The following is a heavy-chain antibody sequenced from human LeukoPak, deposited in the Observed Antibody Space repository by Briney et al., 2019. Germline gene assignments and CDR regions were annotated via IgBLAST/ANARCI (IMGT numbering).Heavy chain of an antibody. CDR3: ARKVKADYGDYAYYGMDV. Sequence: ASVKVSCKASGYTFTGYYMHWVRQAPGQGLEWMGWINPNSGGTNYVQKFQGRVTMTRDTSISTAYMELSRLRSDDTAVYYCARKVKADYGDYAYYGMDVWGQGTTVTVSS. D-gene: IGHD4-17*01. J-gene: IGHJ6*02. CDR1: GYTFTGYY. CDR2: INPNSGGT. V-gene: IGHV1-2*02.